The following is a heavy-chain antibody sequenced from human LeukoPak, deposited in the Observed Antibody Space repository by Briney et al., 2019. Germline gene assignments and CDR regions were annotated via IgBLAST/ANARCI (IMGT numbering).Heavy chain of an antibody. CDR1: GFTVSSTY. J-gene: IGHJ5*02. D-gene: IGHD2-8*01. CDR3: AKGHCTNGICWLA. CDR2: IYSACST. V-gene: IGHV3-53*01. Sequence: GGSLRLSCAASGFTVSSTYMSWVRQAPGKGLEWVSIIYSACSTYYADYVKGRFTISRDSSTNTMYLQMNSLRAEDTAVYYCAKGHCTNGICWLAWGQGTLVTVSS.